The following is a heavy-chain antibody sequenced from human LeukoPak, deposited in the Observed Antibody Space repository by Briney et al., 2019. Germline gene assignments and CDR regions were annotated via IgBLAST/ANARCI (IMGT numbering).Heavy chain of an antibody. Sequence: GSLRLSCAASGFTFSNYAMSWVRQGPGKGLEWIGSIYYSGSTYYNPSLKSRVTISVDTSKNQFSLNLSSVTAADTAVYYCARPWRGAAAGPVDYWGQGTLVTVSS. D-gene: IGHD6-13*01. J-gene: IGHJ4*02. CDR2: IYYSGST. CDR3: ARPWRGAAAGPVDY. V-gene: IGHV4-38-2*01. CDR1: GFTFSNYA.